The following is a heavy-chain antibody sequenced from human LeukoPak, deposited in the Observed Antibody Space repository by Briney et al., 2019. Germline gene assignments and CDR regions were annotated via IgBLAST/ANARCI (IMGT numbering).Heavy chain of an antibody. CDR2: ISSDGTNK. CDR1: GFTFRSHA. V-gene: IGHV3-30-3*01. J-gene: IGHJ3*02. CDR3: ARGSSYGFDI. Sequence: GGSLRLSCVASGFTFRSHAMHWVRQAPGKGLEWVIVISSDGTNKYYADSVKGRFTISRDNAKNTLHLLMNSLRAEDTAVYYCARGSSYGFDIWGHGTMVTVSS.